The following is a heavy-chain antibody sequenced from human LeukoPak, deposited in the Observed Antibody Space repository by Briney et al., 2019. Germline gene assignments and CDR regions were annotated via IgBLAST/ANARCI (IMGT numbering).Heavy chain of an antibody. D-gene: IGHD6-19*01. CDR3: ARGAFLSSSGWYGSDY. CDR2: INPNSGGT. V-gene: IGHV1-2*02. J-gene: IGHJ4*02. Sequence: ASVKVSCKASGYTFTGYYMHWVRQAPGQGLEWMGWINPNSGGTNYAQKFQGRVTMTRDTSISTAYMELSRLRSDDTAVYYCARGAFLSSSGWYGSDYWGQGTLVTVSS. CDR1: GYTFTGYY.